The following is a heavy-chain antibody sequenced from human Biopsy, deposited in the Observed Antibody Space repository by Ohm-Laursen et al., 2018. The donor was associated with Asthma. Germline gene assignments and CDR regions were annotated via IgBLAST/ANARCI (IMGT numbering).Heavy chain of an antibody. CDR2: INAGNGNA. J-gene: IGHJ3*02. CDR1: GYNFISFA. Sequence: ASVKVSCNASGYNFISFAIHWVRQAPGQRLEWMGWINAGNGNAKYSQKFQGRVSITRDTSASTAYMELRSLRPEDTAAYYCARTYYDFLTGQVKDAFGIWGQGTMVTVSS. D-gene: IGHD3-9*01. CDR3: ARTYYDFLTGQVKDAFGI. V-gene: IGHV1-3*01.